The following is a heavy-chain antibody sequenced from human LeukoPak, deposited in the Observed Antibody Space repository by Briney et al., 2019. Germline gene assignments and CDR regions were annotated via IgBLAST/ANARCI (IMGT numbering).Heavy chain of an antibody. CDR3: ATGYERARVGVSFDI. V-gene: IGHV3-30-3*01. Sequence: GRSLRLSCAASGFTFSSYAMHWVRQAPGKGLEWVAVISYDGSNKYYADSVKGRFTISRDNSKNTLYLQMNSLRAEDTAVYYCATGYERARVGVSFDIWGQGTMVTVSS. J-gene: IGHJ3*02. D-gene: IGHD2-2*01. CDR1: GFTFSSYA. CDR2: ISYDGSNK.